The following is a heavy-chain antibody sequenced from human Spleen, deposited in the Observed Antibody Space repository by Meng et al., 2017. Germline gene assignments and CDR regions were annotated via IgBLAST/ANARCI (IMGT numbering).Heavy chain of an antibody. CDR1: GFTFNSNG. V-gene: IGHV3-23*01. CDR3: AKDLSKYDSSGYYPGYYFDY. J-gene: IGHJ4*02. CDR2: ISASGGST. D-gene: IGHD3-22*01. Sequence: GESLKISCAASGFTFNSNGMNWVRQAPGKGLEWVSGISASGGSTHYADSVKGRFTISRDNSKNTLYLQMNSLRAEDTAVYYCAKDLSKYDSSGYYPGYYFDYWGQGTLVTVSS.